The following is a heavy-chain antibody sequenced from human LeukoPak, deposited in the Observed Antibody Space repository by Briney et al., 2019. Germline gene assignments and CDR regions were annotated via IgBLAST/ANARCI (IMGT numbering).Heavy chain of an antibody. CDR3: ARASWISTADAVW. V-gene: IGHV3-23*01. J-gene: IGHJ4*02. Sequence: GGSLRLSCAASVLSFTNYAMSWVREAPAGGPGWGSSIKGGGETFYEDSVKGRFPLSRDDSRNTVYLQLNNLRVEDTAIYYCARASWISTADAVWWGQGAQVTVS. D-gene: IGHD2-2*03. CDR1: VLSFTNYA. CDR2: IKGGGET.